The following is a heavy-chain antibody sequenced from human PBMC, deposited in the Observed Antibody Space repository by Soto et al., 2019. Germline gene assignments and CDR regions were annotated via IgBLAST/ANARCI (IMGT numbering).Heavy chain of an antibody. CDR2: INTDGTNT. CDR1: GFTFSRYW. V-gene: IGHV3-74*03. Sequence: EVQLVESGGGLAQPGGSLRLSCAVSGFTFSRYWMHWFRQDPGNGLVWVSSINTDGTNTQYADFVRGRFTVSRDNAKNTVYLQMISLRGEDTVVYYCGKDLLWGQSDFWGQGTLVVVSS. J-gene: IGHJ4*02. D-gene: IGHD3-16*01. CDR3: GKDLLWGQSDF.